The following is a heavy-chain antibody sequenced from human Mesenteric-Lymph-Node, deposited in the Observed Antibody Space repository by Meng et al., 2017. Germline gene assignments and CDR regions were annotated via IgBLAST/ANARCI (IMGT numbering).Heavy chain of an antibody. D-gene: IGHD1-26*01. CDR3: ARGQRSYSGSYPEWFDP. Sequence: QVQLQASGPGLLKPSQTLSLTCTVSAGALSSGDYYWSWIRQPPGKGLEWIGCIYYSGSTYYNPSLKGRVTISVDTSKNQFTLNLSSVTAADTAVYYCARGQRSYSGSYPEWFDPWGQGTLVTVSS. CDR2: IYYSGST. J-gene: IGHJ5*02. CDR1: AGALSSGDYY. V-gene: IGHV4-30-4*01.